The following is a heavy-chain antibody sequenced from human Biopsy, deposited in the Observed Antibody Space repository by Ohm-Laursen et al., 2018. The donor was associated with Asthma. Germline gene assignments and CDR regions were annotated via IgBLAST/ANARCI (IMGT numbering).Heavy chain of an antibody. CDR3: ASGGIAVAGTSHYYYYYGMDV. Sequence: TLSLTCTVSGGSISSYYWSWIRQPPGKGLEWIGYIYYSGSTNYNPSLKSRVTISVDTSKNQFSLKLSSVTAADTAVYYCASGGIAVAGTSHYYYYYGMDVWGQGTTVTVSS. V-gene: IGHV4-59*01. CDR2: IYYSGST. CDR1: GGSISSYY. J-gene: IGHJ6*02. D-gene: IGHD6-19*01.